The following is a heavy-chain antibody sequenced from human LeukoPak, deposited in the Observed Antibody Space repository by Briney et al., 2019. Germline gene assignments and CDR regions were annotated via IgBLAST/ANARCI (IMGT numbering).Heavy chain of an antibody. D-gene: IGHD4-23*01. CDR3: ARWGNGGYYFDY. Sequence: GGSLRLSCAASGFTFSSYSMNWVRQAPGKGLEWVSSISSSSSSYIYYADSVKGRFTISRDNAKNSLYLQMNSLRAEDTAVYYCARWGNGGYYFDYWGQGTLVTVSS. J-gene: IGHJ4*02. CDR1: GFTFSSYS. V-gene: IGHV3-21*01. CDR2: ISSSSSSYI.